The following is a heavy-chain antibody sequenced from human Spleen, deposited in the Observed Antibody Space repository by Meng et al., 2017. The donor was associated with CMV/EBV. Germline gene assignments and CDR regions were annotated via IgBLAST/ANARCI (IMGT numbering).Heavy chain of an antibody. V-gene: IGHV4-30-4*01. Sequence: TVPGGAISSSDYYWSWIRQHPGKGLEWMGYIHYSRNTYYNPSLKSPVIISVDTSKNQFSVDLRSVTAADTAVYYCARVRRWGDAFDIWGQGTMVTVSS. D-gene: IGHD3-16*01. J-gene: IGHJ3*02. CDR3: ARVRRWGDAFDI. CDR1: GGAISSSDYY. CDR2: IHYSRNT.